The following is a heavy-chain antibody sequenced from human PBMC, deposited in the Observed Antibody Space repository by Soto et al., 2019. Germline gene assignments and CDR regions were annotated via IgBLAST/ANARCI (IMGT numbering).Heavy chain of an antibody. V-gene: IGHV1-69*13. D-gene: IGHD3-9*01. CDR1: GGTFSSYA. J-gene: IGHJ4*02. CDR2: IIPIFGTA. CDR3: ARTPSGVLRYFDWLRGTYYFDY. Sequence: ASVKVSCKASGGTFSSYAISWVRQAPGQGLEWMGGIIPIFGTANYAQKFQGRVTITADESTSTAYMELSSLRSEDTAVYYCARTPSGVLRYFDWLRGTYYFDYWGQGTMVTVYS.